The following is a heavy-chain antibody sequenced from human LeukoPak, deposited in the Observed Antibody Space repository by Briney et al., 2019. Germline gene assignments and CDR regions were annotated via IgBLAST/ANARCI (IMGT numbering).Heavy chain of an antibody. V-gene: IGHV3-33*06. CDR2: IWYDGSNK. Sequence: PGGSLRLSCAASGFTFSSYGMHWVRQAPGKGLEWVAVIWYDGSNKYYADSVKGRFTISRDNSKNTLYLQMNSLRVEDTAVYYCAKGYGYGAYYYYGIDVWGQGTTVTVSS. J-gene: IGHJ6*02. D-gene: IGHD5-18*01. CDR3: AKGYGYGAYYYYGIDV. CDR1: GFTFSSYG.